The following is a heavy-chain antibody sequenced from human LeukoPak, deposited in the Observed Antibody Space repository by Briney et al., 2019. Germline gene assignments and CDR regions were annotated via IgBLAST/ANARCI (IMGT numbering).Heavy chain of an antibody. CDR3: TTLGNSGSSNY. Sequence: PGGSLRLSCAASGFSVKTNYMSWVRQAPGKGLEWVGRIKSNSDGGTEDHAAPVKGRFTISRDESKNTLYLQMNSLKTEDTAVYYCTTLGNSGSSNYWGQGTLVTVSS. CDR2: IKSNSDGGTE. CDR1: GFSVKTNY. J-gene: IGHJ4*02. D-gene: IGHD3-10*01. V-gene: IGHV3-15*01.